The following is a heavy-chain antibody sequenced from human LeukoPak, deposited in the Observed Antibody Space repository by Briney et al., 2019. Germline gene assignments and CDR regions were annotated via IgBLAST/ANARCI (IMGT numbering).Heavy chain of an antibody. V-gene: IGHV4-38-2*01. J-gene: IGHJ4*02. D-gene: IGHD1-26*01. Sequence: PSETLSLTCAVSGNSISNTYYWGWIRQPPGKELEWNGSIYNSGSTHYNPSLKSRVTISVDTSKNQFSLKLSSVTAADTAVYYCARNSSGNYFDYWGQGTLVTVSS. CDR3: ARNSSGNYFDY. CDR1: GNSISNTYY. CDR2: IYNSGST.